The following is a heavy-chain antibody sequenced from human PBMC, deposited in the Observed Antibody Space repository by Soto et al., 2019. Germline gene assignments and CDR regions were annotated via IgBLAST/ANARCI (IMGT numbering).Heavy chain of an antibody. V-gene: IGHV3-23*01. CDR1: GFPFSSYG. CDR3: AREGFLYGMDV. Sequence: GGSLRLSCAASGFPFSSYGMNWVRQAPGKGLEWVSAISGSDGTTHYADSVRGRFTISRDNSNNTVFLQMNSLRAEDTAVYYCAREGFLYGMDVWGQGTTVTVSS. CDR2: ISGSDGTT. J-gene: IGHJ6*02.